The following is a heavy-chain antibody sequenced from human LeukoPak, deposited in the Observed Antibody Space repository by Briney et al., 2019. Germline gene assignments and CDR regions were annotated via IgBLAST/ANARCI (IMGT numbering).Heavy chain of an antibody. Sequence: SETLSLTCTVSGGSISSYCWSWIRRPPGKGLEWIGYIYYSGSTNYNPSLKSRVTMSVDTSKNQFSLRLSSVTAADTAVYYCARERRDGYKVYFDYWGQGTLVTVSS. CDR3: ARERRDGYKVYFDY. J-gene: IGHJ4*02. D-gene: IGHD5-24*01. CDR1: GGSISSYC. CDR2: IYYSGST. V-gene: IGHV4-59*01.